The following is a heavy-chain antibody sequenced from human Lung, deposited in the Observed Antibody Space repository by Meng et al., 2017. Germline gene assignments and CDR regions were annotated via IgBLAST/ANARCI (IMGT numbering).Heavy chain of an antibody. D-gene: IGHD1-26*01. CDR1: RGSSGSSNHY. CDR2: IYYSRCP. Sequence: HPPVTAPGSVMPSQYLTVPSLVSRGSSGSSNHYWRGIRQHSGEGLEWGGNIYYSRCPHYNPSLKRRITITLDTPKIKFSQNLSSVTAAYTAVYYRARGQERYFDLWGRGTLVTVSS. J-gene: IGHJ2*01. CDR3: ARGQERYFDL. V-gene: IGHV4-30-4*01.